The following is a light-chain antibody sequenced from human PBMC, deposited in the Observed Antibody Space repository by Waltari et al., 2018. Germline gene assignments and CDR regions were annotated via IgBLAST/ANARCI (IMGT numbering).Light chain of an antibody. J-gene: IGLJ1*01. CDR1: SSDVGNYNL. V-gene: IGLV2-23*02. CDR3: CSYAGLGIYV. Sequence: QSGLTQPASVSGSPGQSITVSCPGTSSDVGNYNLVPWYQQYPGKDPKRMVYEVTKRTSGVSDRFSGSKSGNTASLTISGLQSEDEADYYCCSYAGLGIYVFGTGTKVTVL. CDR2: EVT.